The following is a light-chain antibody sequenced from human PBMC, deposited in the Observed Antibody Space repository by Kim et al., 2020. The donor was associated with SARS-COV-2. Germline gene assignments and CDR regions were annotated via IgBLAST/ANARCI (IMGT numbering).Light chain of an antibody. V-gene: IGLV1-47*01. CDR2: RNN. J-gene: IGLJ2*01. Sequence: ELTQPPSASGTPGQRVTISCSGSSSNIGSNYVYWYQQLPGTAPKLPIYRNNQRPSGVPDRFSGSKSGTSASLAISGLRSEDEADYYCATWDDSHVVFG. CDR3: ATWDDSHVV. CDR1: SSNIGSNY.